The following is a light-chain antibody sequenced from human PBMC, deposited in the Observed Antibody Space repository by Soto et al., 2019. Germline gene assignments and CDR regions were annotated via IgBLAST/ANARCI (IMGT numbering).Light chain of an antibody. CDR1: SSDGGGYNY. Sequence: SVLNXPPSASRSHGQSVTISCPGTSSDGGGYNYVSWYQQHPGRAPKLMIYEVSKRPSGVPDRFSGSKSGNTASLTVSGLQAEDEADYYCSSYAGSKNFYVFGTGTKVTVL. CDR2: EVS. CDR3: SSYAGSKNFYV. V-gene: IGLV2-8*02. J-gene: IGLJ1*01.